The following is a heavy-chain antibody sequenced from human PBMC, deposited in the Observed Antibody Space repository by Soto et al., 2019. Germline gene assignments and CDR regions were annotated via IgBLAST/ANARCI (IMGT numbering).Heavy chain of an antibody. Sequence: VQLVQSGVEVKKPGASVKVSCKASGYTFPNYGISWVRQAPGQGLEWMGWINTYNGNTNYAQKAQGRVTMTTETSTSTAYMELRSLRPDDTAVYYCARDLLYSTRATVRFDIWGQGTMLTVSS. CDR2: INTYNGNT. V-gene: IGHV1-18*01. J-gene: IGHJ3*02. CDR3: ARDLLYSTRATVRFDI. CDR1: GYTFPNYG. D-gene: IGHD6-13*01.